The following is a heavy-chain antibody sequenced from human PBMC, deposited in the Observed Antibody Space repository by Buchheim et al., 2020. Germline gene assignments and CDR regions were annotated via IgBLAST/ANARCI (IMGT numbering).Heavy chain of an antibody. D-gene: IGHD6-13*01. CDR2: IKQDGSEK. Sequence: EVQLVESGGGLVQPGGSLRLSCAASGFTFSSYWMSWVRQAPGKGLEWVVNIKQDGSEKYYVDSVKGRFTISRDNAKNSLYLQMNSLRAEDTAVYYCARGGAAAGSRDYYYGMDVWGQGTT. V-gene: IGHV3-7*01. J-gene: IGHJ6*02. CDR1: GFTFSSYW. CDR3: ARGGAAAGSRDYYYGMDV.